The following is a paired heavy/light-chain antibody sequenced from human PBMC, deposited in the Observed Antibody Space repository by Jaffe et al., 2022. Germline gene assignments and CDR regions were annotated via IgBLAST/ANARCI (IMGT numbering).Heavy chain of an antibody. CDR1: KFIFSSFG. Sequence: QVHLVESGGGVVQPGGSLRLSCTVSKFIFSSFGMDWVRQAPGKGLEWVSLTSFAGNYQQYADSVKGRFIVSRDNSKNMVYLQMNSLKAEDTAVYYCATDDYGSGRNIGYWGQGTLVTVSS. V-gene: IGHV3-30*19. J-gene: IGHJ4*02. CDR3: ATDDYGSGRNIGY. CDR2: TSFAGNYQ. D-gene: IGHD4-17*01.
Light chain of an antibody. Sequence: DIVMTQTPLSLSVTPGQPASISCRSSQSLLKSGEKTYLYWYLQKSGQPPQLLIYEVSKRFSGVPDRFSGSGSETDFTLKISRVEADDVGVYYCMQTKQLPRTFGQGTKVEIK. CDR2: EVS. CDR1: QSLLKSGEKTY. CDR3: MQTKQLPRT. V-gene: IGKV2D-29*01. J-gene: IGKJ1*01.